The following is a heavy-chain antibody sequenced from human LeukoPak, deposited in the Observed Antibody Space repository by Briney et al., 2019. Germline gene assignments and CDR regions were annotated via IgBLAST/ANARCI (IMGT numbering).Heavy chain of an antibody. CDR3: ARETGIAARPAVLDYYYYMDV. Sequence: SQTLSLTCTVSGGSISSGGYYWSWIRQHPGKGLKWIGYIYYSGSTYYNPSLKSRVTISVDTSKNQFSLKLSSVTAADTAVYYCARETGIAARPAVLDYYYYMDVWGKGTTVTVSS. J-gene: IGHJ6*03. CDR2: IYYSGST. D-gene: IGHD6-6*01. V-gene: IGHV4-31*03. CDR1: GGSISSGGYY.